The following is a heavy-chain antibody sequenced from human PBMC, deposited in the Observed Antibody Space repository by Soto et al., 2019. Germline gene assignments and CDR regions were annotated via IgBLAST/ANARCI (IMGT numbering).Heavy chain of an antibody. CDR1: GFTFSSYA. CDR3: TTDVTYYDFWSGYYAYYYYYGMDV. J-gene: IGHJ6*02. CDR2: INGKTDGGTT. Sequence: PGGSLRLSCAASGFTFSSYAMSWVRQAPGKGLEWVGRINGKTDGGTTDYAAPVKGRFTISRDDSKNTLYLQMNSLKTEDTAVYYCTTDVTYYDFWSGYYAYYYYYGMDVWGQGTTVTVSS. V-gene: IGHV3-15*01. D-gene: IGHD3-3*01.